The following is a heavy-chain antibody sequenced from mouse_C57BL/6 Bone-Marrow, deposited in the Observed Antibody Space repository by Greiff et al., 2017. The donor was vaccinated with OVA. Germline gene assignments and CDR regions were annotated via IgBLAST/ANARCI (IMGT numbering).Heavy chain of an antibody. D-gene: IGHD1-1*01. CDR2: ISYDGSN. Sequence: VQLQQSGPGLVKPSQSLSLTCSVTGYSITSGYYWNWIRQFPGNKLEWMGYISYDGSNNYNPSLKNRISITRDTSKNQFFLKLNSVTTEDTATYYCARALHITTVVAPFAYWGQGTLVTVSA. CDR1: GYSITSGYY. J-gene: IGHJ3*01. V-gene: IGHV3-6*01. CDR3: ARALHITTVVAPFAY.